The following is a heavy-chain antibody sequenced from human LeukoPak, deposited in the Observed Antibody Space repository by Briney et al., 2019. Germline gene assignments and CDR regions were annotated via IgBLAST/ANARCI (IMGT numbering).Heavy chain of an antibody. D-gene: IGHD6-19*01. Sequence: GGSLRLSCAASGFTFDDYAMHWVRQAPGKGLEWVSGISWNSGSIGYADSVKGRFTISRDNSKNSLYLQMNSLRAEDTALYYCATDRPSSGWFSFDYWGQGTLVTVSS. CDR3: ATDRPSSGWFSFDY. J-gene: IGHJ4*02. CDR2: ISWNSGSI. V-gene: IGHV3-9*01. CDR1: GFTFDDYA.